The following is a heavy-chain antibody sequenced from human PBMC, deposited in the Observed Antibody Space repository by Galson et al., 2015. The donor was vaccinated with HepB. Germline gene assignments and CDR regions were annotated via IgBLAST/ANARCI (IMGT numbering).Heavy chain of an antibody. J-gene: IGHJ3*02. CDR3: ARGYDSSGSYAFDI. CDR2: IIPVFGRA. V-gene: IGHV1-69*13. CDR1: GGTFSNYA. D-gene: IGHD3-22*01. Sequence: SVKVSCKASGGTFSNYALSWVRQTPGQGLEWMGGIIPVFGRANYAQKFQGRVTITADEFTTTAYMELSSLRSEDTAVYYCARGYDSSGSYAFDIWGQGTMVTVSS.